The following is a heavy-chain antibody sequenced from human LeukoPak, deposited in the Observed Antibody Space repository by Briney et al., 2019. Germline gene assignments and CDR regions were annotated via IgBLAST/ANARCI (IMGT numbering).Heavy chain of an antibody. J-gene: IGHJ4*02. CDR1: GGSISSYY. D-gene: IGHD4-23*01. CDR3: ARRPVGGTSPFDY. CDR2: IYTSGST. Sequence: PSETLSLTCTVSGGSISSYYWSWIRQPPGKGLEWIGYIYTSGSTNYNPSLKSRVAISVDTSKNQFSLKLSSVTAADTAVYYCARRPVGGTSPFDYWGQGTLVTVSS. V-gene: IGHV4-4*09.